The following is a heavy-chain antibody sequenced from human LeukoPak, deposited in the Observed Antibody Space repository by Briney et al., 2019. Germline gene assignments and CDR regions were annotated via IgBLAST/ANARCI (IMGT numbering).Heavy chain of an antibody. Sequence: PGGSLRLSCAASGFTFSSYSMSWIRQAPGKGLEWVSYISSSGSTIYYADSVKGRFTISRDNAKNSLYLQMNSLRAEDTAVYYCARLTMVRGVIADYWGQGTLVTVSS. V-gene: IGHV3-48*04. J-gene: IGHJ4*02. CDR2: ISSSGSTI. D-gene: IGHD3-10*01. CDR3: ARLTMVRGVIADY. CDR1: GFTFSSYS.